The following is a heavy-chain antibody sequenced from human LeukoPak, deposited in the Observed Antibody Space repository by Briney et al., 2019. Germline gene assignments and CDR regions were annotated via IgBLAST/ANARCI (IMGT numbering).Heavy chain of an antibody. CDR2: INSDGSST. J-gene: IGHJ4*02. Sequence: GGSLRLSCAASGFTFSSYWMHWVRQAPGKGLVWVSRINSDGSSTSYADSVKGRFTISRDNAKNTLYLQMNSLRAEDTAVYYCAKDHTALFTRFDYWGQGTLVTVSS. D-gene: IGHD5-18*01. CDR3: AKDHTALFTRFDY. CDR1: GFTFSSYW. V-gene: IGHV3-74*01.